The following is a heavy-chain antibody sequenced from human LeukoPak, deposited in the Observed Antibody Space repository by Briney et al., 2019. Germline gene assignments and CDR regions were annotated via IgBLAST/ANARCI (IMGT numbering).Heavy chain of an antibody. J-gene: IGHJ4*02. D-gene: IGHD3-22*01. Sequence: GGSLRLSCAASGFTFSSYAMSWVRQAPGKGLEWVSAISGSGGSTYYADSVKGRFTISRDNSKNTLYLQMNSLRAEDTAVYYCAKDHSPYYYDSSGSPNWGQGTLVTVSS. CDR3: AKDHSPYYYDSSGSPN. V-gene: IGHV3-23*01. CDR2: ISGSGGST. CDR1: GFTFSSYA.